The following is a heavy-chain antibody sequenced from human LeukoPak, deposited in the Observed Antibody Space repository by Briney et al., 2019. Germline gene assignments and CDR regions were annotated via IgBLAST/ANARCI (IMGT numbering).Heavy chain of an antibody. Sequence: PSETLSLTCTVSGGSISNKYWSWIRQPPGKGLEWIGYIYYSGSTNYNPSLKSRVTILVDTSKNQFSLKLSSVTAADTAVYYCARFYYAISGYYYDYWGQGTLVTVSS. CDR1: GGSISNKY. D-gene: IGHD3-22*01. V-gene: IGHV4-59*12. CDR3: ARFYYAISGYYYDY. J-gene: IGHJ4*02. CDR2: IYYSGST.